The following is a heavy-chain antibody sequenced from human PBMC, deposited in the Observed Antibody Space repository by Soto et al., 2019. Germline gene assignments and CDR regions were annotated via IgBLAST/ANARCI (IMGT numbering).Heavy chain of an antibody. D-gene: IGHD3-10*01. CDR2: ISYDGILK. J-gene: IGHJ6*02. CDR3: AKDFKVSGGHYGSLNYYYGMDV. Sequence: GGSLRLSCAASGFTFSALGMHWVRQAPGKGLEWVAIISYDGILKYYADSVKGRFTISRDTSKGALYLQMNSLRPEDTAVYYCAKDFKVSGGHYGSLNYYYGMDVWGQGTTVTVSS. CDR1: GFTFSALG. V-gene: IGHV3-30*18.